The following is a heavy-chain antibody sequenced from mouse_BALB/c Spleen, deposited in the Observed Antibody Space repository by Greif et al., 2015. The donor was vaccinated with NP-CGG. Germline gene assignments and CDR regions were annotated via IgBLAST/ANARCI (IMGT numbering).Heavy chain of an antibody. D-gene: IGHD1-1*01. J-gene: IGHJ2*01. CDR1: GYTFTSYY. CDR2: INPSNGGT. Sequence: VQLQESGAELVKPGASVKLSCKASGYTFTSYYMYWVKQRPGQGLEWIGEINPSNGGTNFNEKFKSKATLTVDKSSSTAYMQLSSLTSEDSAVYYCTRGHYYGSFNYWGQGTTLTVSS. V-gene: IGHV1S81*02. CDR3: TRGHYYGSFNY.